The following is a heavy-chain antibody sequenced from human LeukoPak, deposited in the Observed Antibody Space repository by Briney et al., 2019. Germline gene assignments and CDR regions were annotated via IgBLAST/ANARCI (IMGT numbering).Heavy chain of an antibody. Sequence: GGSLRLSCAASGVTFDIYAMSWVRQAPGKGLEWVSAVSSNGDSTYYADSVKGRFAISRDNTNNTLFLQMNSLRAEDTAVYYCAKNPLYDSSGYFFPTFDSWGQGTLVAVSS. D-gene: IGHD3-22*01. J-gene: IGHJ5*01. V-gene: IGHV3-23*01. CDR2: VSSNGDST. CDR1: GVTFDIYA. CDR3: AKNPLYDSSGYFFPTFDS.